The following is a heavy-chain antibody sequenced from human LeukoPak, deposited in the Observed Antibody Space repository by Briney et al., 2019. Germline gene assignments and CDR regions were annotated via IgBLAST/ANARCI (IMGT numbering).Heavy chain of an antibody. J-gene: IGHJ3*02. CDR2: IYPGDSDT. D-gene: IGHD6-19*01. CDR1: GYSFTTYW. V-gene: IGHV5-51*01. Sequence: GESLKTSCKGSGYSFTTYWIGWVRQMPGKGLEWMGIIYPGDSDTRYSPSLQGQVTISADKSISTAFLQWSSLKASDTGMYYCARGINYNSGWQKAFDIWGQGTMVTVSS. CDR3: ARGINYNSGWQKAFDI.